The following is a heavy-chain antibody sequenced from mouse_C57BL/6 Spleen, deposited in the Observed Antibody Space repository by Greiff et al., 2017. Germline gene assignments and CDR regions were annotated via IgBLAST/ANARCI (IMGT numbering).Heavy chain of an antibody. CDR2: IDPSDSYT. D-gene: IGHD1-1*01. CDR1: GYTFTSYW. J-gene: IGHJ4*01. V-gene: IGHV1-69*01. CDR3: ARRGYGSSLYAMDY. Sequence: VQLQQPGAELVMPGASVKLSCKASGYTFTSYWMHWVKQRPGQGLEWIGEIDPSDSYTNYNQKFKGKSTLTVDKSSSTAYMQLSSLTSEDSAVYYCARRGYGSSLYAMDYGGQGTSVTVSS.